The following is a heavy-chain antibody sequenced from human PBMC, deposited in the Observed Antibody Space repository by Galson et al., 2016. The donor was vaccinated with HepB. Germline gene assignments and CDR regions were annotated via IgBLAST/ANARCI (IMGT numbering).Heavy chain of an antibody. J-gene: IGHJ6*02. V-gene: IGHV3-21*01. CDR2: ITSTSSYM. D-gene: IGHD5-24*01. CDR1: GFTFSSYS. Sequence: SLRLSCAASGFTFSSYSMNWVRQAPGKGLEWVSSITSTSSYMFYADSVKGRFTISRDNARNSLYLQMNSLRAEDTAVYFCARDRDPQDPLFYYYYYGMDVWGQGTTVTVSS. CDR3: ARDRDPQDPLFYYYYYGMDV.